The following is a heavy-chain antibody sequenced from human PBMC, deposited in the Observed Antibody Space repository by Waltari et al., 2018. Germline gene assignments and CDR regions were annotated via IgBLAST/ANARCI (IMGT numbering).Heavy chain of an antibody. CDR1: GFTFNDDA. J-gene: IGHJ6*02. D-gene: IGHD3-16*02. Sequence: EVQLVESGGGLVKPGGSLRLSCVVSGFTFNDDAMNWVRQAPGKGLEWVSSISSRSSYRYYADSVKGRVTISRDNAKNSLYLQMNSLRAEDTAVYFCARTYCDTDCYTLDGMDVWGQGTTVTVSS. V-gene: IGHV3-21*01. CDR2: ISSRSSYR. CDR3: ARTYCDTDCYTLDGMDV.